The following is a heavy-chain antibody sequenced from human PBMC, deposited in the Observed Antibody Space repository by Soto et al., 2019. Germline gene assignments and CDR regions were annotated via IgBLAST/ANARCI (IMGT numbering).Heavy chain of an antibody. CDR1: GYTFTSYD. D-gene: IGHD3-3*01. CDR3: ARGGPPLITIFGVVPKLDDAFDI. V-gene: IGHV1-8*01. Sequence: ASVKVSCKASGYTFTSYDINWVRQATGQGLEWMGWMNPNSGNTGYAQKFQGRVTMTRNTSISTAYMELSSLRSEDTAVYYCARGGPPLITIFGVVPKLDDAFDIWGQGTMVTVSS. J-gene: IGHJ3*02. CDR2: MNPNSGNT.